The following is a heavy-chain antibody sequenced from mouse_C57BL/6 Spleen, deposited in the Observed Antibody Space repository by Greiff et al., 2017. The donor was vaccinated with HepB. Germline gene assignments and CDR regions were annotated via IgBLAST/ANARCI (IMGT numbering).Heavy chain of an antibody. J-gene: IGHJ1*03. CDR3: ARDGNYRDWYFDV. CDR1: GFTFSDYY. CDR2: INYDGSST. D-gene: IGHD2-1*01. Sequence: EVMLVESEGGLVQPGSSMKLSCTASGFTFSDYYMAWVRQVPEKGLEWVANINYDGSSTYYLDSLKSRFIISRDNAKNILYLQMSSLKSEDTATYYCARDGNYRDWYFDVWGTGTTVTVSS. V-gene: IGHV5-16*01.